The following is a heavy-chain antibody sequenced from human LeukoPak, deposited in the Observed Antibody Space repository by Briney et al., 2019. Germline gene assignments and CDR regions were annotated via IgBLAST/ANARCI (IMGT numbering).Heavy chain of an antibody. CDR1: GYSISSGYY. Sequence: SETLSLTCTVSGYSISSGYYWGWIRQPPGKGLEWIGSIYYSGSTYYNPSLKSRVTISVDTSKNQFSLKLSSVTAADTAVYYCARQRSSGGLGGYYYMDVWGKGTTVTVSS. CDR3: ARQRSSGGLGGYYYMDV. V-gene: IGHV4-38-2*02. D-gene: IGHD6-25*01. J-gene: IGHJ6*03. CDR2: IYYSGST.